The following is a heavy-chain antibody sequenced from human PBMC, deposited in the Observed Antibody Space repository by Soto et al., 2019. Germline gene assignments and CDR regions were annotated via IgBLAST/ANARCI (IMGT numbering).Heavy chain of an antibody. CDR1: GGTFSSYA. CDR3: ARGEWGRSWYPAYYGMDV. V-gene: IGHV1-69*01. Sequence: QVQLVQSGAEVKKPGSSVKVSCKASGGTFSSYAISWVRQAPGQGLEWMGGIIPIFGTANYAQKFQGRVTITADESTSTADTELSSLTSEDTAVYYCARGEWGRSWYPAYYGMDVWGQGPTVTVSS. J-gene: IGHJ6*02. CDR2: IIPIFGTA. D-gene: IGHD6-13*01.